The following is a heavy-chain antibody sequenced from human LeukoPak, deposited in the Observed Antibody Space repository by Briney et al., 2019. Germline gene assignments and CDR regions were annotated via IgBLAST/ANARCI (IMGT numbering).Heavy chain of an antibody. V-gene: IGHV4-61*02. D-gene: IGHD3-10*01. J-gene: IGHJ4*02. Sequence: SETLSLTCTVSGGSTSSGSYYWSWIRQPAGKGLEWIGRIYTSGSTNYNPSLKSRVTISVDTSKNQFSLKLSSVTAADTAVYYCAREKYYGSTNFDYWGQGTLVTVSS. CDR3: AREKYYGSTNFDY. CDR1: GGSTSSGSYY. CDR2: IYTSGST.